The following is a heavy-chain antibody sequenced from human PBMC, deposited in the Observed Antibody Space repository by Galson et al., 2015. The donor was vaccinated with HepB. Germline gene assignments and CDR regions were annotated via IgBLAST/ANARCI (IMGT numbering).Heavy chain of an antibody. CDR1: GFTFSSYA. D-gene: IGHD6-13*01. CDR2: ISGSGGGT. J-gene: IGHJ4*02. V-gene: IGHV3-23*01. CDR3: AKLIGSTSWGKFDC. Sequence: SLRLSCAASGFTFSSYAMTWVRQAPGMGLEWVSGISGSGGGTYYADSVKGRFTISRDNSMNTLYLQMNSLRGEDTAVYYCAKLIGSTSWGKFDCWGQGTLVTVSS.